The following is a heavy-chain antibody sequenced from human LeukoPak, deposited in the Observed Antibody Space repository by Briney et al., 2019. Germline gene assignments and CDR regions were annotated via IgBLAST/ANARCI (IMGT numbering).Heavy chain of an antibody. Sequence: GGSLRLSCAASGFTFSSYGIHWVRQAPGKGLEWVAVISNDGSNKYYADSVKGRFTISRDNSKNTLYLQMNSLRAEDTAVYYCVRDITGRGWFDPWGQGTQVTVSS. D-gene: IGHD1-14*01. CDR3: VRDITGRGWFDP. CDR2: ISNDGSNK. V-gene: IGHV3-30*03. CDR1: GFTFSSYG. J-gene: IGHJ5*02.